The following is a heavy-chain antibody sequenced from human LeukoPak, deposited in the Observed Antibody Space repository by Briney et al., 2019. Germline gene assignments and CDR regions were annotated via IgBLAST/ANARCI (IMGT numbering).Heavy chain of an antibody. CDR1: GYTFTKYV. CDR3: ARDDCGDTCYPGGY. D-gene: IGHD2-21*01. J-gene: IGHJ4*02. CDR2: INAGNGDT. Sequence: ASVKVSCKASGYTFTKYVVHWVRQAPGQRPEWMGWINAGNGDTKYSQNFQDRVTITRDTSANTAYMELSSLTSEDTTLYYCARDDCGDTCYPGGYWGQGTLVTVSS. V-gene: IGHV1-3*01.